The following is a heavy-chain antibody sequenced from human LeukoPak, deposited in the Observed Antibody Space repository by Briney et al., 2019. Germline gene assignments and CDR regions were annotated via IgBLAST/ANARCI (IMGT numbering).Heavy chain of an antibody. J-gene: IGHJ3*02. CDR2: VTANGGT. CDR1: GFTFDDYA. D-gene: IGHD1-14*01. V-gene: IGHV3-43*02. CDR3: AKILNPHAFDI. Sequence: GGSLRLSCAASGFTFDDYAMHWVRQAPGKGPEWFSYVTANGGTYYADSVKGRFVISRDNSKNSLYLQMNILRPEDTALYYCAKILNPHAFDIWGQGTMVTVSS.